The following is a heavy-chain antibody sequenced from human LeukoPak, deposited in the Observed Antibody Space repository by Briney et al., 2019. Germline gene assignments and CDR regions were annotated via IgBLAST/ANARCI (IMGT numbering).Heavy chain of an antibody. V-gene: IGHV4-39*01. CDR2: IYYSGST. D-gene: IGHD2-2*01. Sequence: PSETLSLTCTVSGGSISSSSYYWGWIRQPPGKGLEWIGSIYYSGSTYYNPSLKSRVTISVDTSKNQFSLKLSSVTAADTAVYYCANLGVVPAASRYYYYMDVWGKGTTVTVSS. CDR3: ANLGVVPAASRYYYYMDV. J-gene: IGHJ6*03. CDR1: GGSISSSSYY.